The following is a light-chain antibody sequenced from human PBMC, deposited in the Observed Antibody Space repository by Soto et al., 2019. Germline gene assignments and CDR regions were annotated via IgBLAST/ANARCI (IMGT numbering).Light chain of an antibody. CDR2: GNS. CDR1: SSNIGAGYD. J-gene: IGLJ2*01. Sequence: QSVLTQPPSVSGAPGQRVTISCTGSSSNIGAGYDVHWYQHLPGTVPKLIIYGNSNRPSGVPDRFSGSKSGTSASLAITGLQAEDEGDYYCQSYDSSLSGVVFGGGTKLTVL. CDR3: QSYDSSLSGVV. V-gene: IGLV1-40*01.